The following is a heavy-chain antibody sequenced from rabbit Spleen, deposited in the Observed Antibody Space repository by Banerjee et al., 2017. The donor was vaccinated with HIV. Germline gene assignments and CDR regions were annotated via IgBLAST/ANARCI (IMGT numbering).Heavy chain of an antibody. V-gene: IGHV1S47*01. J-gene: IGHJ3*01. D-gene: IGHD6-1*01. CDR1: GFDFSHYG. Sequence: QEQLKETGGGLVQPGGSLTLSCKASGFDFSHYGVSWVRQAPGKGLEWIGYIDPIFSTTHYASWVNGRFTISRDIDQNTLYLQLNSLTAADTATYFCVRDQARMLDLWGQGTLVTVS. CDR2: IDPIFSTT. CDR3: VRDQARMLDL.